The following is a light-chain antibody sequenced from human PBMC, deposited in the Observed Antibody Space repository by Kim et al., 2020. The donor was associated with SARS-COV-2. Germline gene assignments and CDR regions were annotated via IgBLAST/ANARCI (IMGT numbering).Light chain of an antibody. V-gene: IGKV4-1*01. J-gene: IGKJ3*01. CDR1: QSVLYSSNNKNY. CDR3: QQYYDTPFT. CDR2: WAS. Sequence: ATINCKSSQSVLYSSNNKNYLAWYQQKAGQPPKLLIYWASTRESGVPDRFRGSGSGTDFTLTISTLEAEDVAVYYCQQYYDTPFTFGPGTKVDIK.